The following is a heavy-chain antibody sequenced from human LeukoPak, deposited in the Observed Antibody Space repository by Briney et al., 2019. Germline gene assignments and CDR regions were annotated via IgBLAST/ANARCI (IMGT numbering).Heavy chain of an antibody. CDR1: GGSISSYY. CDR2: IYYSGST. V-gene: IGHV4-59*01. CDR3: ARGVEMATIYDY. J-gene: IGHJ4*02. D-gene: IGHD5-24*01. Sequence: SETLSLTCTVSGGSISSYYWSWIRQPPGKGLEWIGYIYYSGSTNYNPSLKSRVTISVDTSKNQFSLKLSSVAAADTAVYYCARGVEMATIYDYWGQGTLVTVSS.